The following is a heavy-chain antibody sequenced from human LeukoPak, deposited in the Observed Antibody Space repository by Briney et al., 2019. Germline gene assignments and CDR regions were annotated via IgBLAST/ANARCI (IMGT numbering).Heavy chain of an antibody. J-gene: IGHJ4*02. V-gene: IGHV1-8*03. Sequence: GASVKVSCKASGYTSTSYDINWVRQATGQGLEWMGWMNPNSGNTGYAQKFQGRVTITRNTSISTAYMQLSSLRSEDTAVYYCARARSGSYLKGGDYWGQGTLVTVSS. D-gene: IGHD1-26*01. CDR2: MNPNSGNT. CDR3: ARARSGSYLKGGDY. CDR1: GYTSTSYD.